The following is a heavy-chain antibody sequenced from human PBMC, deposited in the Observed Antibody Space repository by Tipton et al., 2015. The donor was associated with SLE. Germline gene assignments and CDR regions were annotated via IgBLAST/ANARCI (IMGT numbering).Heavy chain of an antibody. V-gene: IGHV4-34*01. J-gene: IGHJ3*02. D-gene: IGHD6-19*01. CDR2: INHSGST. CDR3: AITRSGWLVDAFVI. Sequence: TLSLTCAVYGGSFSGYYWSWIRQPPGKGLEWIGEINHSGSTNYNPSLKSRVTISVDTSKHQFSLKLSSVTAADTAVYYCAITRSGWLVDAFVIWGQGTMVTVAS. CDR1: GGSFSGYY.